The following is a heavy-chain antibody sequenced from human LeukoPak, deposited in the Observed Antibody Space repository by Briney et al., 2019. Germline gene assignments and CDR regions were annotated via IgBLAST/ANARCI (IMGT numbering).Heavy chain of an antibody. Sequence: ASVKVSCKASGYTFTSYYMHWVRQAPGQGLEWMGIINPSGRTDYAQKFQGRVTLTRDTSTSTVYMELRSLRSEDTAVYYCARDGAYYGFWSGYPSPTNWFDPWGQGTLVTVSS. V-gene: IGHV1-46*03. CDR1: GYTFTSYY. J-gene: IGHJ5*02. CDR2: INPSGRT. D-gene: IGHD3-3*01. CDR3: ARDGAYYGFWSGYPSPTNWFDP.